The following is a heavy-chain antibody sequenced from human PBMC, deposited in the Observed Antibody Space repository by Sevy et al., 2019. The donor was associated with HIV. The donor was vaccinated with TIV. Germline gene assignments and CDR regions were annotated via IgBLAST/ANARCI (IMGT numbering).Heavy chain of an antibody. D-gene: IGHD3-22*01. CDR2: ISPYNGNT. V-gene: IGHV1-18*01. Sequence: ASVKVSCKASGYTFITYGISWVRQAPGQGLEWMGWISPYNGNTKSVQSLQGRVTMTTDTSTSTAYMALRSLRTDDTAVSYCARDWVSGDVLSGYYPYFDYWGQGTLVTVSS. CDR3: ARDWVSGDVLSGYYPYFDY. CDR1: GYTFITYG. J-gene: IGHJ4*02.